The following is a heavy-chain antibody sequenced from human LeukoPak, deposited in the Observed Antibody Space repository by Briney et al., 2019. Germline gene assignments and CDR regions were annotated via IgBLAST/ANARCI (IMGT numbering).Heavy chain of an antibody. D-gene: IGHD6-6*01. CDR3: AKEGSSFRGGSSSFYYYYMDV. Sequence: GGSLRLSCAASGFTFSSYAMSWVRQAPGKGLEWVSAISGSGGSTYYADSVKGRFTISRDNSKNTLYLQMNSLRAEDTAVYYCAKEGSSFRGGSSSFYYYYMDVWGKGTTVTVSS. CDR2: ISGSGGST. V-gene: IGHV3-23*01. J-gene: IGHJ6*03. CDR1: GFTFSSYA.